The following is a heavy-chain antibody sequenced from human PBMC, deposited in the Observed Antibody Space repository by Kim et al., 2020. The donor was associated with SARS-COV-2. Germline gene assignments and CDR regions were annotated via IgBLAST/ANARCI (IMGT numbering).Heavy chain of an antibody. D-gene: IGHD3-3*01. J-gene: IGHJ6*02. Sequence: GGSLRLSCAASGFTFSSYAMHWVRQAPGKGLEWVAVISYDGSNKYYADSVKGRFTISRDNSKNTLYLQMNSLRAEDTAVYYCARDRQPIFGVPPRGHYYYGMDVWGQGTTVTVSS. CDR1: GFTFSSYA. V-gene: IGHV3-30-3*01. CDR2: ISYDGSNK. CDR3: ARDRQPIFGVPPRGHYYYGMDV.